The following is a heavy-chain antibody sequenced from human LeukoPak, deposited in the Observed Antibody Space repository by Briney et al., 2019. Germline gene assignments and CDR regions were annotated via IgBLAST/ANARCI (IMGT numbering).Heavy chain of an antibody. J-gene: IGHJ3*02. CDR2: IYYSGST. Sequence: TSETLSLTCTVSGGSISSGDYYWSWIRQPPGKGLEWIGYIYYSGSTYYNPSLKSRVTISVDTSKNQLSLKLSSVTAADTAVYYCARLYVLRFLEWTDDAFDIWGQGTMVTVSS. CDR3: ARLYVLRFLEWTDDAFDI. D-gene: IGHD3-3*01. CDR1: GGSISSGDYY. V-gene: IGHV4-30-4*01.